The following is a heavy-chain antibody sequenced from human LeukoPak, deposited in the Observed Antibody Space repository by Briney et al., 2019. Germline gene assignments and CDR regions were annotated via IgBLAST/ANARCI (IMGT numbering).Heavy chain of an antibody. Sequence: GASVKVSCRASGYIFTGYYMHWIRQAPGQGLEWMGWINLASGRTNYAQNFQDRVTMTSDTSINTAYMELSRLGSDDTAVYYCSRDSGYCSGGSCWYFDFWGQGTLVTVSA. CDR1: GYIFTGYY. J-gene: IGHJ4*02. CDR3: SRDSGYCSGGSCWYFDF. D-gene: IGHD2-15*01. V-gene: IGHV1-2*02. CDR2: INLASGRT.